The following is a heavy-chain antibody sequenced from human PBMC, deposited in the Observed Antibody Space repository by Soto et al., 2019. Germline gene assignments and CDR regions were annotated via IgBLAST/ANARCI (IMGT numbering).Heavy chain of an antibody. CDR2: IYYSGST. J-gene: IGHJ6*02. V-gene: IGHV4-59*01. Sequence: PSETLSLTCTVSGGSISSYYWSWIRQPPGKGLEWIGYIYYSGSTNYNPSLKSRVTISVDTSKNQFSLKLSSVTAADTAVYYCARASSGYDLGGMDVWGQGTTVTVSS. D-gene: IGHD5-12*01. CDR1: GGSISSYY. CDR3: ARASSGYDLGGMDV.